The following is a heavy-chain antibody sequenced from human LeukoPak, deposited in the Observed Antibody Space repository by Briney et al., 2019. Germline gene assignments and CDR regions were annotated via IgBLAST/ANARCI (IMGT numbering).Heavy chain of an antibody. CDR2: IYPGDSDT. Sequence: GESLKISCKGSGYSFSNYWVAWVRQMPGKGLEYMGIIYPGDSDTTYSPSFQGQVTISADKSISTAYLQWDSLKASDTAMYYCARRPRLAYCGGDCYSGWFDPWGQGTLVTVSS. CDR1: GYSFSNYW. J-gene: IGHJ5*02. D-gene: IGHD2-21*02. V-gene: IGHV5-51*01. CDR3: ARRPRLAYCGGDCYSGWFDP.